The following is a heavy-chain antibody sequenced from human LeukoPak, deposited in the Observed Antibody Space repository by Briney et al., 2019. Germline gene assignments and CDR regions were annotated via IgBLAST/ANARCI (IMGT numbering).Heavy chain of an antibody. D-gene: IGHD4-11*01. CDR2: IGNDGSNK. CDR1: GLTVSDNF. J-gene: IGHJ4*02. Sequence: PGGSLRLSCAASGLTVSDNFMDWVRQAPGKGLEWVAFIGNDGSNKYYVDSVKGRFTISRDNSKNTLYLQMNSLRAEDTTVYYCANLDDHSNYVSDYWGQGTLVTVSS. V-gene: IGHV3-30*02. CDR3: ANLDDHSNYVSDY.